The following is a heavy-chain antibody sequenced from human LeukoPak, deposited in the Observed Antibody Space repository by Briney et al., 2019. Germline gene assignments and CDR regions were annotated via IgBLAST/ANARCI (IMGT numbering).Heavy chain of an antibody. CDR1: GGSISSYY. CDR3: ARRRLFLDY. V-gene: IGHV4-59*05. D-gene: IGHD2/OR15-2a*01. CDR2: IYYSGST. Sequence: SETLSLTCTVSGGSISSYYWSWIRQPPGKGLEWIGSIYYSGSTYYNPSLKSRVTISVDTSKNQFSLKLSSVTAADTAVYYCARRRLFLDYWGQGTLVTVSS. J-gene: IGHJ4*02.